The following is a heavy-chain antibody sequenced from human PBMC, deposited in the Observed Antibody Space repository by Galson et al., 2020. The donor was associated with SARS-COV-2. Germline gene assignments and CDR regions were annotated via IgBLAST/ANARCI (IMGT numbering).Heavy chain of an antibody. D-gene: IGHD6-19*01. CDR2: MSSDGGTS. CDR3: LAYSSTRRNY. Sequence: GGSLRLSCSASGFTFSDYAMHWVRQAPGKGLEYDLAMSSDGGTSFYADSLNGRSAMSRDNSKNTFYLQMNGLRIEDTALYYCLAYSSTRRNYWGQGTLVTVSS. CDR1: GFTFSDYA. J-gene: IGHJ4*02. V-gene: IGHV3-64D*06.